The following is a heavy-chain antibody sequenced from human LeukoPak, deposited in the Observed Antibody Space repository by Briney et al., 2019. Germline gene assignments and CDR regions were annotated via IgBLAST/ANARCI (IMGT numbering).Heavy chain of an antibody. CDR3: AREIGAPGVYHYFDS. CDR1: GFTDSSYF. V-gene: IGHV3-66*01. Sequence: GGSLILYCAASGFTDSSYFITLGRHAPANGLESVSLIYSGGNTYYADSVKDRFTISRDNSKNTLYLQMNRLRAADTAVYYCAREIGAPGVYHYFDSWGQGTLVTVSS. CDR2: IYSGGNT. D-gene: IGHD6-6*01. J-gene: IGHJ4*02.